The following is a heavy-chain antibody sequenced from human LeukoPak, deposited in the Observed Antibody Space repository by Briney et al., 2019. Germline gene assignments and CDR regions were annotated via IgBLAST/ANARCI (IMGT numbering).Heavy chain of an antibody. Sequence: GSLRLSCVASGVTFSNYWIHWVRQAPGRGLAWVSRINTDGSITSYADSVRGRFTISGDNAKKSLYLQINMLRAEDTAVYYVGKEADYGWFHAWGQGTLVTVSS. CDR2: INTDGSIT. CDR1: GVTFSNYW. J-gene: IGHJ5*02. D-gene: IGHD4-17*01. CDR3: GKEADYGWFHA. V-gene: IGHV3-74*01.